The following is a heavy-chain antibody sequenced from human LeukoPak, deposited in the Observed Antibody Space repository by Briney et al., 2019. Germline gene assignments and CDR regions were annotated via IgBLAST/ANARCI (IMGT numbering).Heavy chain of an antibody. D-gene: IGHD4-11*01. CDR3: ARDSNQYYYYYMDV. J-gene: IGHJ6*03. Sequence: GGSLRLSCAASGFTFEDYGMSWVRQVPGKGLEWVAGINRKHGSTGYADSVRGRFTTSRDNAKNSLYLQMDSLRAEDTALYYCARDSNQYYYYYMDVWGKGTTVTVSS. V-gene: IGHV3-20*04. CDR2: INRKHGST. CDR1: GFTFEDYG.